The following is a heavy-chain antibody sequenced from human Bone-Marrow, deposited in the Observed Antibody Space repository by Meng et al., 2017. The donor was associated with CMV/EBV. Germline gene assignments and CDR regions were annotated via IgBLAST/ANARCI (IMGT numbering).Heavy chain of an antibody. Sequence: GESLKISCEASGFTFSNYAMTWVRQAPGKGLEWVSAIIGSSNTYYADSVKGRFTISRDTTKNTLFLRMNSLRAEDTAVYYCAKGGTYYDFWSASDFWGQGTLVTVSS. CDR2: IIGSSNT. CDR3: AKGGTYYDFWSASDF. CDR1: GFTFSNYA. D-gene: IGHD3-3*01. J-gene: IGHJ4*02. V-gene: IGHV3-23*01.